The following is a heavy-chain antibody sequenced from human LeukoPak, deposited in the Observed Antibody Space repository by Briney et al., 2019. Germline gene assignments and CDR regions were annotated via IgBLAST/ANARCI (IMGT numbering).Heavy chain of an antibody. D-gene: IGHD2-2*02. CDR3: ARGGGCSSTSCYTRVGYYYYYGMDV. J-gene: IGHJ6*02. V-gene: IGHV1-8*01. Sequence: VSVKVSCKASGYTFTSYDINWVRQATGQGIGWMGWMNSNSGNTGYAQKFQGSVTMTRNTSLSTSYMELSSLRSEDTAVYYCARGGGCSSTSCYTRVGYYYYYGMDVWGQGTTVTVSS. CDR1: GYTFTSYD. CDR2: MNSNSGNT.